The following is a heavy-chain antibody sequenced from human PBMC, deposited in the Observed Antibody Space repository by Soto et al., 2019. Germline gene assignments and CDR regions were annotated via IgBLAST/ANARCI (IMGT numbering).Heavy chain of an antibody. CDR1: GFTVSSNY. CDR2: IYSGGST. V-gene: IGHV3-66*01. CDR3: ARDRPEYYYDSSGYYPF. J-gene: IGHJ4*02. D-gene: IGHD3-22*01. Sequence: GSLRLSCAASGFTVSSNYMSWVRQAPVKGLEWVSVIYSGGSTYYADSVKGRFTISRDNSKNTLYLQMNSLRAEDTAVYYCARDRPEYYYDSSGYYPFWGQGTLVTVSS.